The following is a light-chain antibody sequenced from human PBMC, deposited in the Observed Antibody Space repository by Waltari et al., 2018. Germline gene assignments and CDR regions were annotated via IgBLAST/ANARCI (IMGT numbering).Light chain of an antibody. CDR3: SSYTTGSTRYV. CDR2: DVN. J-gene: IGLJ1*01. V-gene: IGLV2-14*03. CDR1: SSDIGAYNF. Sequence: QSALTQPASVSGSPGQSITISCTGTSSDIGAYNFVSWYQKRPGKAPKVMIYDVNNRPSGVSSRFSGSKSGNTASLTISGLQAEDEADYYCSSYTTGSTRYVFGSGTKVTVL.